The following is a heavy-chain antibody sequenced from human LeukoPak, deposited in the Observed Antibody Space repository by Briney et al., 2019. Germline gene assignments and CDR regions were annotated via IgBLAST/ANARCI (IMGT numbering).Heavy chain of an antibody. V-gene: IGHV3-21*06. CDR3: AKDIYYYDSSGYPYYFDY. Sequence: GGSLRLSCAASGFTFSSYSMNWVRQAPGKGLEWVSSITSSTSYIYYADSVKGRFTISRDNAKNSLYLQMNSLRAEDTAVYYCAKDIYYYDSSGYPYYFDYWGQGTLVTVSS. CDR2: ITSSTSYI. J-gene: IGHJ4*02. D-gene: IGHD3-22*01. CDR1: GFTFSSYS.